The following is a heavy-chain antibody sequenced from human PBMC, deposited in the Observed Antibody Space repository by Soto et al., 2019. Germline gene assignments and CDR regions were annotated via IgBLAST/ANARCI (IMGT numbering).Heavy chain of an antibody. J-gene: IGHJ4*02. D-gene: IGHD4-17*01. V-gene: IGHV3-30-3*01. CDR2: ISYDGSNK. CDR3: ARDLTTVTAY. CDR1: GFTFSSYA. Sequence: GGSLRLSCAASGFTFSSYAMHWVRQAPGKGLEWVAVISYDGSNKYYADSVKGRFTISRDNSKNTLYLQINSLRAEDTAVYYCARDLTTVTAYWGQGTLVTVSS.